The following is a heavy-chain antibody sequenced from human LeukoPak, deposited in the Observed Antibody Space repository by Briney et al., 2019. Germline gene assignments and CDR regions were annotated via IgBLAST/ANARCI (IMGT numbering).Heavy chain of an antibody. CDR1: GGSISSYY. V-gene: IGHV4-4*09. J-gene: IGHJ4*02. CDR2: IYTSGST. Sequence: SETLSLTCTVSGGSISSYYWSWIRQPPGKGLEWIGYIYTSGSTNYNPSLKSRVTISVDTSKNQFSLKLSSVTAADTAVYYCARSKGPFDYWGQGTLVTASS. CDR3: ARSKGPFDY.